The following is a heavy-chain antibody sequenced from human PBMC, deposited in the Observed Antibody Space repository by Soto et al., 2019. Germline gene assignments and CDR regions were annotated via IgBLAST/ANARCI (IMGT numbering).Heavy chain of an antibody. D-gene: IGHD6-19*01. J-gene: IGHJ5*02. V-gene: IGHV1-18*01. CDR1: GYTFTSYG. CDR3: GRDSRRSGRGWYGGFGL. CDR2: ISAYNGNT. Sequence: QVKLVQSGAEVKKPGASVKVSCKASGYTFTSYGISWVRQAPGQGLEWMGWISAYNGNTNYAQKLQGSVSITTETPPSTGHKELRRLGTDETAGYGGGRDSRRSGRGWYGGFGLWGQGTLVTASS.